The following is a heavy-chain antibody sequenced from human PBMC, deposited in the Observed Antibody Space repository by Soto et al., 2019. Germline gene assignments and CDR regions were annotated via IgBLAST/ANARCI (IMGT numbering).Heavy chain of an antibody. V-gene: IGHV1-18*01. J-gene: IGHJ6*03. CDR3: ARAFGGGTTGYYYVDV. D-gene: IGHD4-17*01. Sequence: ASVKVSCKASGYTFTSYGISWVRQAPGQGLEWMGWISAYNGNTNYAQKLQGRVTMTTDTSTSTAYMELRSLRSDDTAVYYCARAFGGGTTGYYYVDVWGKGTTVTVSS. CDR1: GYTFTSYG. CDR2: ISAYNGNT.